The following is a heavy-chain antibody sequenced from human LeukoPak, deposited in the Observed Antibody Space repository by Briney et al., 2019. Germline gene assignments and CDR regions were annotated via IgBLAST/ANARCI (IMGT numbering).Heavy chain of an antibody. J-gene: IGHJ3*02. CDR2: ISSSSSYI. CDR3: ARTEYYYGSAHDAFDI. D-gene: IGHD3-10*01. Sequence: GGSLRLSCAASGFTFSSYSMNWVRQAPGKGLEWVSSISSSSSYIYYADSVKGRFTISRDNAKNSLYLQMNSLRAEDTAVYYCARTEYYYGSAHDAFDIWGQGTMVTVSS. CDR1: GFTFSSYS. V-gene: IGHV3-21*01.